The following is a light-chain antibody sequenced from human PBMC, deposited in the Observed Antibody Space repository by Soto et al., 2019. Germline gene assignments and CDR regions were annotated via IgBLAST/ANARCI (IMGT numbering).Light chain of an antibody. CDR3: CSYTATTTYV. V-gene: IGLV2-14*03. CDR1: GKAVGGYTF. CDR2: DVN. Sequence: QSVLTQPASVSGSPGNRFSTSCMETGKAVGGYTFVSWYQQHPDKVPKLVIFDVNRRPSGVSDRFSGSKSVNAASLTISGLQAEDEADYYCCSYTATTTYVFGTGTKLTVL. J-gene: IGLJ1*01.